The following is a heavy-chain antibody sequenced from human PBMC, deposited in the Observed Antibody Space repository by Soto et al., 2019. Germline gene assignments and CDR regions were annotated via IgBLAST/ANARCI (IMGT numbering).Heavy chain of an antibody. V-gene: IGHV1-69*01. CDR3: ARANYYDCVWGSYGAFDI. CDR2: IIPIFGTA. CDR1: GGTFSSYA. D-gene: IGHD3-16*01. Sequence: QVQLVQSGAEVKKPGSSVKVSCKASGGTFSSYAISWVRQAPGQGLEWMGGIIPIFGTANYAQKFQGRVTITADESTSTAYMELSSLRSEDTAVYYCARANYYDCVWGSYGAFDIWGQGTMVTVSS. J-gene: IGHJ3*02.